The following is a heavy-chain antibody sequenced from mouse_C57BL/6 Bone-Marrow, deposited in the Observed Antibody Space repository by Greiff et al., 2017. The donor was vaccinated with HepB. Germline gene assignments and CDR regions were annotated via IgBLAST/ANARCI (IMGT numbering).Heavy chain of an antibody. V-gene: IGHV5-17*01. CDR2: ISSGSSTI. Sequence: VQLKESGGGLVKPGGSLKLSCAASGFTFSDYGMHWVRQASEKGLEWVAYISSGSSTIYYADTVKGRFTISRDNAKNTLFLQMTSLRSEDTAMYYCASQGDYYGSSHDYWGQGTTLTVSS. D-gene: IGHD1-1*01. J-gene: IGHJ2*01. CDR1: GFTFSDYG. CDR3: ASQGDYYGSSHDY.